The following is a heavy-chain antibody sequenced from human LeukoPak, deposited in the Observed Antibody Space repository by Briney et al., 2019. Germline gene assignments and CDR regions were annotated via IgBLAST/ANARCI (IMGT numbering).Heavy chain of an antibody. V-gene: IGHV4-31*03. CDR3: GSGYYGNAFDI. J-gene: IGHJ3*02. CDR2: IYYSGST. CDR1: GGSISSGGYY. D-gene: IGHD3-22*01. Sequence: SETLSLTCTVSGGSISSGGYYWSWIRQHPGKGLEWIGYIYYSGSTYYNPSLKSRVTISVDTSKNQFSLKLSSVTAANTAVYYCGSGYYGNAFDIWAKGQWSPSLQ.